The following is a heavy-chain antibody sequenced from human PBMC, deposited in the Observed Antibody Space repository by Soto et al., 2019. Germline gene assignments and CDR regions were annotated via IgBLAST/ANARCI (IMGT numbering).Heavy chain of an antibody. CDR2: ISAYDGKT. D-gene: IGHD3-22*01. J-gene: IGHJ6*02. V-gene: IGHV1-18*01. CDR1: GYTFTSYG. CDR3: ARGGYYDSSGSRNYYYYGMNV. Sequence: QAQLVQSGAEVKKPGASVKVSCKASGYTFTSYGIDWVRQAPGQGLEWLGWISAYDGKTKYAQILQGRVSLTTDTSTNPTYMELMTLRSDDTAMYFCARGGYYDSSGSRNYYYYGMNVWGQGTTVTVSS.